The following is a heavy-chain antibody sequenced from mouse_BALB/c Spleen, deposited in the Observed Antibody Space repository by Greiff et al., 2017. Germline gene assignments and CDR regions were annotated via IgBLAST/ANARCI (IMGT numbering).Heavy chain of an antibody. J-gene: IGHJ2*01. CDR2: ISSGGSYT. V-gene: IGHV5-6*01. Sequence: EVQLVESGGDLVKPGGSLKLSCAASGFTFSSYGMSWVRQTPDKRLEWVATISSGGSYTYYPDSVKGRFTISRDNAKNTLYLQMSSLKSEDTAMYYCARLGSPDDYWGQGTTLTVSS. CDR1: GFTFSSYG. D-gene: IGHD1-1*01. CDR3: ARLGSPDDY.